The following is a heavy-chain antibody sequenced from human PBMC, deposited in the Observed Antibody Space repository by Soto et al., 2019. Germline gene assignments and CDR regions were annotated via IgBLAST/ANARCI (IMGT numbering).Heavy chain of an antibody. J-gene: IGHJ4*02. V-gene: IGHV3-23*01. Sequence: GGSLRLSCAASGLTFSSYAMSWVRQAPGKGLEWVSAISGSGGSTYYADSVKGRFTISRDNSKNTLYLQMNSLRAEDTAVYYCAKSPKYSSSWYYDYWGQGTLVTVSS. D-gene: IGHD6-13*01. CDR2: ISGSGGST. CDR3: AKSPKYSSSWYYDY. CDR1: GLTFSSYA.